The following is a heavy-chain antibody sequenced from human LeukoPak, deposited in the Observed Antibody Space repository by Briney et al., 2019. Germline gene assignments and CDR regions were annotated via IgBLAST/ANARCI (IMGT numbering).Heavy chain of an antibody. CDR2: IIPIFGTA. D-gene: IGHD5-18*01. CDR3: ARADTAMSRGWFDP. CDR1: GGTFSSYA. Sequence: SVKVSCKASGGTFSSYAISWVRQAPGQGLEWMGGIIPIFGTANYAQKFQGRVTITTDESTSTAYMELSSLRSEDTAVCYCARADTAMSRGWFDPWGQGTLVTVSS. V-gene: IGHV1-69*05. J-gene: IGHJ5*02.